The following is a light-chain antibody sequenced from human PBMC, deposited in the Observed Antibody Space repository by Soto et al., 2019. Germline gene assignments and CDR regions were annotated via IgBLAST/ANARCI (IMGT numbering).Light chain of an antibody. J-gene: IGKJ4*01. CDR2: CAS. CDR1: QSLSRRY. V-gene: IGKV3-20*01. Sequence: EIVLTQSPGPLSLSPGDRATLYCRASQSLSRRYLAWYRQKPGQAPRLLIYCASNRATGIPDRCSGSGSGTDFTLTISRLEPDDVAVYYCQEYSSSPPTVGGGTKVEIK. CDR3: QEYSSSPPT.